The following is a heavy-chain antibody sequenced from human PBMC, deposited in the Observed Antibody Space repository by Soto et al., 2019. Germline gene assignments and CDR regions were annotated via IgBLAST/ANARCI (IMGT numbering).Heavy chain of an antibody. J-gene: IGHJ3*01. CDR2: IIPMLPVT. Sequence: QVHLEQSGAEVKKPGSSVKVSCKAAGGTFRPYTLIWVRQAPGQGLEWMGRIIPMLPVTNSAQKFQGRVTLTADKSTSTAFMELTSLTSDDTAVYYCSIGSWSAETFDVWGQGIMVTVSS. V-gene: IGHV1-69*02. CDR3: SIGSWSAETFDV. CDR1: GGTFRPYT. D-gene: IGHD2-2*01.